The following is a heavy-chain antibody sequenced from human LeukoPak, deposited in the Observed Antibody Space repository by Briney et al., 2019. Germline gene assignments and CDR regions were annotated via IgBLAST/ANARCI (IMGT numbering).Heavy chain of an antibody. CDR3: ARVRYCSSTTCRGAFDI. CDR1: GFTFSDHY. J-gene: IGHJ3*02. Sequence: GGSLRLSCAASGFTFSDHYMDWVRQAPGKGLEWVGRARNKANSYTTEYAASVKDRFTISRDDSENSLYLQMNGLKTEDTAVYYCARVRYCSSTTCRGAFDIWGQGTMVTVSS. V-gene: IGHV3-72*01. CDR2: ARNKANSYTT. D-gene: IGHD2-2*01.